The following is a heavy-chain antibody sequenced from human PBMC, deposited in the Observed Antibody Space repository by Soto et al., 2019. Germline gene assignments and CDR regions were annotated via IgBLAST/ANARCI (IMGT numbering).Heavy chain of an antibody. V-gene: IGHV1-46*01. CDR2: INPSGGST. CDR1: GYTFTSYY. J-gene: IGHJ4*02. D-gene: IGHD6-13*01. CDR3: ARDRLSDSSSWLSEFDY. Sequence: ASVKVSCKASGYTFTSYYMHWVRQAPGQGLEWMGIINPSGGSTSYAQKFQGRVTMTRDTSTSTVYMELSSLRSEDTAVYYCARDRLSDSSSWLSEFDYWGQGTLVTVSS.